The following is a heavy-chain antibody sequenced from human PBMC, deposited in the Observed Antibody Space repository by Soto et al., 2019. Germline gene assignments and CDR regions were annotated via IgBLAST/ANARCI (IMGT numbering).Heavy chain of an antibody. CDR3: ARETTGNNYAGLER. Sequence: GGSLRLSLVASRFTFSLVAMRWVRQAPGKGLKWVAVVGHDGNNKHYTASVRGRFTISKDNSKNTLYLQMNSLRAEDTAILYCARETTGNNYAGLERWGQGTLGTVSS. D-gene: IGHD5-18*01. CDR1: RFTFSLVA. V-gene: IGHV3-33*01. J-gene: IGHJ4*01. CDR2: VGHDGNNK.